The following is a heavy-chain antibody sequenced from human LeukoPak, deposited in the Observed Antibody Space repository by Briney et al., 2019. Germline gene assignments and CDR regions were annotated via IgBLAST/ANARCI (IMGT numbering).Heavy chain of an antibody. D-gene: IGHD2-15*01. V-gene: IGHV3-30*04. CDR3: ARGVVVVAATLGRFDP. Sequence: PGGSLRLACAASGFTVSSYGMHWVRQAAGKGREWVAVISYDGSNKYYADSVKGRFTISRDNSTTTLYLQMNSLRAEDTAVYYCARGVVVVAATLGRFDPWGQGTLVTVSS. CDR1: GFTVSSYG. CDR2: ISYDGSNK. J-gene: IGHJ5*02.